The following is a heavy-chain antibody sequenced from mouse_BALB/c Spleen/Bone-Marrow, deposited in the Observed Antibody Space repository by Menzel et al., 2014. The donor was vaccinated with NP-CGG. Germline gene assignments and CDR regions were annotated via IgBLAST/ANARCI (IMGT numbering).Heavy chain of an antibody. CDR1: GFTFSSFG. CDR2: ISSGSSPI. Sequence: EVQGVESGGGLVQPGGSRKLSCAASGFTFSSFGMHWVRQAPEKGLEWVAYISSGSSPIFYADTVKGRFTISRDNPKNTLSLQMTSLRSEDTAMYYCTRGGNWEDFDYWGQGTTLTVSS. CDR3: TRGGNWEDFDY. J-gene: IGHJ2*01. V-gene: IGHV5-17*02. D-gene: IGHD4-1*01.